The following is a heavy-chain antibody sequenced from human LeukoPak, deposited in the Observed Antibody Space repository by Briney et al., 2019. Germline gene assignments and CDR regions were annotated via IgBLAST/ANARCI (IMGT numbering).Heavy chain of an antibody. CDR1: GGTFSSYA. V-gene: IGHV1-69*13. CDR2: IIPIFGTA. D-gene: IGHD1-26*01. J-gene: IGHJ4*02. Sequence: ASVKVSCKASGGTFSSYAISWVRQAPGQGLEWMGGIIPIFGTANYAQKFQGRVTITADESTSTAYMELSSLRSDDTAVYYCTRKSGSYHGNDYWGQGTLVTVSS. CDR3: TRKSGSYHGNDY.